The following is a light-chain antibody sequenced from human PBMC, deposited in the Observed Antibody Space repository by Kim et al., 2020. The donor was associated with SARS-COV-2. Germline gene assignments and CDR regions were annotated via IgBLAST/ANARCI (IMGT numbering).Light chain of an antibody. J-gene: IGLJ3*02. CDR3: QTWGTGILV. CDR2: LNSDGSH. V-gene: IGLV4-69*01. CDR1: SGHSNYA. Sequence: ASVKLTCTLSSGHSNYAIEWHQQQPEKGPRFLMNLNSDGSHSKGDGIPDRFSGSSSGAERYLTISSLQSEDEADYYCQTWGTGILVFGGGTQLTVL.